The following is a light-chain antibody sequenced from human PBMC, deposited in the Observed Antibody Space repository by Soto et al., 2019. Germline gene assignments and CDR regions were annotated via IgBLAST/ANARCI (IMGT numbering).Light chain of an antibody. CDR2: GAS. Sequence: EIVLTQSPGTLSLCPGEQATLSCRASQSVSSNLAWYQQRPGQAPRLLICGASRRATGIPDRFSGSGSGTDFTLTIRSLEPADFAVYYCQQRNIWPPGTVRQGTRLEIK. CDR3: QQRNIWPPGT. CDR1: QSVSSN. V-gene: IGKV3-11*01. J-gene: IGKJ5*01.